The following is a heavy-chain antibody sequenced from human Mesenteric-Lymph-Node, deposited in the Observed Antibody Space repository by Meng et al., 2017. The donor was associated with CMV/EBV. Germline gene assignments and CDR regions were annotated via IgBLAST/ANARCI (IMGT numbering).Heavy chain of an antibody. D-gene: IGHD2-21*02. CDR2: INSDGSST. J-gene: IGHJ3*02. Sequence: GESLKISCTASGSTLSSYWMHWVRQAPGKGLVWVSRINSDGSSTNYVDSVKGRFTVSRDNSKNTLYLQMNSLRAEDTAIYYCAKCITDCLTRAFEMWGQGTMVTVSS. CDR1: GSTLSSYW. V-gene: IGHV3-74*01. CDR3: AKCITDCLTRAFEM.